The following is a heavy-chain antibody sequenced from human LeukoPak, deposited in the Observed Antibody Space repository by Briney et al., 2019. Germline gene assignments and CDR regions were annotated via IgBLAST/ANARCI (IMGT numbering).Heavy chain of an antibody. Sequence: GGSLRLSCAASGFTFSSYAMSWVRQAPGKGLEWVSAIRGSGGSTYYADSVKGRFTISRDNSKHPLYLQMNSLRAEDTAVYDCSKDIPYYDFWSGYYTAIGFDYWGQGTLVTVSS. D-gene: IGHD3-3*01. CDR1: GFTFSSYA. CDR3: SKDIPYYDFWSGYYTAIGFDY. V-gene: IGHV3-23*01. J-gene: IGHJ4*02. CDR2: IRGSGGST.